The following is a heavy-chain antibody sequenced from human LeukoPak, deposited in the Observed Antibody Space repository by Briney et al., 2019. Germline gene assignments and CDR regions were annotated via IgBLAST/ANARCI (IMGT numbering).Heavy chain of an antibody. CDR2: IYYTGST. D-gene: IGHD6-6*01. V-gene: IGHV4-59*01. CDR3: ARWGSIAVARFDY. CDR1: GGSISGYY. Sequence: SETLSLTCSVSGGSISGYYWSWIRQPPGKGLEWIGYIYYTGSTNYNPSLTSRVNMSVDSSKNQLSLNLTSVTAADTAVYYRARWGSIAVARFDYWGQGTLVTVSS. J-gene: IGHJ4*02.